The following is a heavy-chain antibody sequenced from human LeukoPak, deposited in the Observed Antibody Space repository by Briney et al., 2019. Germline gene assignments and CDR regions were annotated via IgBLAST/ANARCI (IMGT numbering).Heavy chain of an antibody. CDR1: GFTFGRYA. CDR3: AKGFTVTTTD. D-gene: IGHD4-17*01. J-gene: IGHJ4*02. CDR2: IAYDGSNK. V-gene: IGHV3-30*04. Sequence: GGSLRLSCTASGFTFGRYAMHWLRQAPGKGLEWVAVIAYDGSNKYSADSLKGQGRFTISRDNSKNTLFLEMNSLRPEDTAVYYCAKGFTVTTTDWGQGTLVTVSS.